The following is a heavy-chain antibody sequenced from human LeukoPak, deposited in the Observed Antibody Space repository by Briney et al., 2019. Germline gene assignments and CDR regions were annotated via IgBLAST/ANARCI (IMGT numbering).Heavy chain of an antibody. CDR3: ATALTTVTTGGY. J-gene: IGHJ4*02. Sequence: ASVKVSCKASGYTFTSYYMHWVRQAPRQGLEWMGIINPSGGSTSYAQKFQGRVTMTRDTSTSTVYMELSSLRSEDTAVYYCATALTTVTTGGYWGQGTLVTVSS. CDR2: INPSGGST. V-gene: IGHV1-46*01. CDR1: GYTFTSYY. D-gene: IGHD4-11*01.